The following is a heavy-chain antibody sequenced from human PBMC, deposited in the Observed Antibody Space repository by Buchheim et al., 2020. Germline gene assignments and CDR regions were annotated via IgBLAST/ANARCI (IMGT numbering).Heavy chain of an antibody. J-gene: IGHJ4*02. V-gene: IGHV4-59*08. CDR2: IYYSGSN. Sequence: QVQLQESGPGPVKPSETLSLTCTVSGGSISSYYWSWIRQPPGKGLEWIGYIYYSGSNNYNPSLKSRVTISVDTSKNQFSLKLSSVTAADTAVYYCARQNGYNYFDYWGQGTL. CDR3: ARQNGYNYFDY. D-gene: IGHD5-24*01. CDR1: GGSISSYY.